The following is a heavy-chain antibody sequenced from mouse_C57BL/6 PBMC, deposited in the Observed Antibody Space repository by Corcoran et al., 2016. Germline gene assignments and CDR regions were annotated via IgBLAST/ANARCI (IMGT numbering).Heavy chain of an antibody. CDR1: GYTFTSYG. V-gene: IGHV1-81*01. Sequence: QVQLQQSGAELARPGASVKLSCKASGYTFTSYGISWVKQRTGQGLEWIGEIYPRSGNTYYNEKFKGKATLTADKSSSTAYMELRSLTSEDSAVYFCARLGGNYRYWYFDVWGTGTTVTVSS. CDR2: IYPRSGNT. J-gene: IGHJ1*03. CDR3: ARLGGNYRYWYFDV. D-gene: IGHD2-1*01.